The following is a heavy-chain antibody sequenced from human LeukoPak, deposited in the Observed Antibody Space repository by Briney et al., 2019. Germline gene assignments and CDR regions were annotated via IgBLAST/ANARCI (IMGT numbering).Heavy chain of an antibody. Sequence: ASVKVSCKASGYTFTDYYIHWVRQAPGQGLEWMAWMNPNSGGTNYAQKFQGRVTMTRDTSISTAYMELSRLRSDDTAVYYCARVHYYDSSGYSRATPRDAFDIWGQGTMVTVSS. CDR1: GYTFTDYY. CDR3: ARVHYYDSSGYSRATPRDAFDI. D-gene: IGHD3-22*01. CDR2: MNPNSGGT. V-gene: IGHV1-2*02. J-gene: IGHJ3*02.